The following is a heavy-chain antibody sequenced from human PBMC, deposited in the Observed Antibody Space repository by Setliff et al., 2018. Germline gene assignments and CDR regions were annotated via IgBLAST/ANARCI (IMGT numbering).Heavy chain of an antibody. D-gene: IGHD5-12*01. J-gene: IGHJ4*02. V-gene: IGHV4-59*11. Sequence: SETLSLTCTVSGGSISSHYWSWIRQPPGKGMEWIRSIYYSGSTNYNPSLKSRVTISLDTSRNQFSLKLRSVTAADTAVYYCARVRKGYSGYDFGDYWGQGTLVTVSS. CDR2: IYYSGST. CDR1: GGSISSHY. CDR3: ARVRKGYSGYDFGDY.